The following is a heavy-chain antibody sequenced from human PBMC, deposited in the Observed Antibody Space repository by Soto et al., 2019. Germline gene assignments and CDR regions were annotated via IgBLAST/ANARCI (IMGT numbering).Heavy chain of an antibody. CDR3: ARQRIEAAFDAFDS. Sequence: PGETLKISCKGSGYSFTTYRMGWIRQTPGKGLEWMGIIYPGDSETRYSPSFKGQVTISADKSNTPAYLQWSGLKASDTSMYYCARQRIEAAFDAFDSWGQGTMVTVSS. J-gene: IGHJ3*02. D-gene: IGHD6-13*01. CDR2: IYPGDSET. V-gene: IGHV5-51*01. CDR1: GYSFTTYR.